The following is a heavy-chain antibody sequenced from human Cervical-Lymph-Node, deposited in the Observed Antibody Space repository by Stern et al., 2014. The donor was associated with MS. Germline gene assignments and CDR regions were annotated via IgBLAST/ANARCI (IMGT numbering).Heavy chain of an antibody. D-gene: IGHD3-22*01. CDR1: GYSFNRYA. V-gene: IGHV7-4-1*02. CDR2: INTNTGNP. J-gene: IGHJ4*02. CDR3: ARDLRDISGYYLDS. Sequence: QVQLVESGSELRKPGASVKVSCKASGYSFNRYAVTWGRQAPGQGLEWLGWINTNTGNPTYAQGFTGRFVFSLDTSVSTTYLHISSLKAEDTAVYYCARDLRDISGYYLDSWGQGSLVTVSS.